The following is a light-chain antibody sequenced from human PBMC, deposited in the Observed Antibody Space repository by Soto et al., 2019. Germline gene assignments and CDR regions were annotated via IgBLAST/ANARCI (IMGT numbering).Light chain of an antibody. CDR3: LQLYNFSWT. Sequence: DIQMTQSPSTLSGSVGDRVTITCRASQTISSWLAWYQQKPGKAPKLLIYKASTLKSGVPSRFSGSGSGTDFNLTISRLQTEDFATYYCLQLYNFSWTFGQGTKVDIK. CDR1: QTISSW. CDR2: KAS. J-gene: IGKJ1*01. V-gene: IGKV1-5*03.